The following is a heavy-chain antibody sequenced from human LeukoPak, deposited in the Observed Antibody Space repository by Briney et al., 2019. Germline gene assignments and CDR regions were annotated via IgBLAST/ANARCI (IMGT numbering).Heavy chain of an antibody. D-gene: IGHD6-25*01. Sequence: PGGSLRLSCAASGFTFSSYGMHWIRQAPGKGLEWVAFIRYDGSNKYYADSVKGRFTISRDNSKNTLYLQMNSLRAEDTAVYYCAKGEIAAAGHFDYWGQGTLVTVSS. CDR3: AKGEIAAAGHFDY. CDR1: GFTFSSYG. V-gene: IGHV3-30*02. J-gene: IGHJ4*02. CDR2: IRYDGSNK.